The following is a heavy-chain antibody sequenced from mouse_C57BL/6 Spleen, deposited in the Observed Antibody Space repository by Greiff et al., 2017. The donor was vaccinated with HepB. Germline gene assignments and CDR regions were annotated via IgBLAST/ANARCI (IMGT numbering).Heavy chain of an antibody. CDR2: ISSGGSYT. V-gene: IGHV5-6*01. CDR1: GFTFSSYG. Sequence: EVQVVESGGDLVKPGGSLKLSCAASGFTFSSYGMSWVRQTPDKRLEWVATISSGGSYTYYPDSVKGRFTISRDNAKNTLYLQMSSLKSEDTAMYYCARQGLLRSLFDYWGQGTTLTVSS. D-gene: IGHD1-1*01. J-gene: IGHJ2*01. CDR3: ARQGLLRSLFDY.